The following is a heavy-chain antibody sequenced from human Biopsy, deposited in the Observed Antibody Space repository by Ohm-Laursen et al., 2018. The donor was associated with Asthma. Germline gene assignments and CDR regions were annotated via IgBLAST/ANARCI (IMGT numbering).Heavy chain of an antibody. V-gene: IGHV1-3*04. J-gene: IGHJ3*01. CDR2: VNTGNGDT. Sequence: SVKVSCKASGYNFISFAIHWVRQAPGQRLEWMGLVNTGNGDTKYSQKFQGRVTITRDTSASTAYMELRSLRSEDTATYYCARTCYDFLTGQVKDVFGVWGQGTMVTVSS. CDR1: GYNFISFA. CDR3: ARTCYDFLTGQVKDVFGV. D-gene: IGHD3-9*01.